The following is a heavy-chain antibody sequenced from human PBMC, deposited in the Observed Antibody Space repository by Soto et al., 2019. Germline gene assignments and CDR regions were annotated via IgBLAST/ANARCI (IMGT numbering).Heavy chain of an antibody. J-gene: IGHJ5*02. V-gene: IGHV3-74*01. CDR2: INSDGSST. Sequence: LRLSCAASGFTFSSYWMHWVRQAPGKGLVWVSRINSDGSSTSYADSVKGRFTISRDNAKNTLYLQMNSLRAEDTAVYYCARAWCISTSCYRGWFDPWGQGTLVTVSS. CDR1: GFTFSSYW. CDR3: ARAWCISTSCYRGWFDP. D-gene: IGHD2-2*01.